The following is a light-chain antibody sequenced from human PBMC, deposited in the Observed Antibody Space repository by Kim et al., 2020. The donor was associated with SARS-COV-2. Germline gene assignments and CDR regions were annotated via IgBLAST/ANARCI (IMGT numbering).Light chain of an antibody. V-gene: IGKV3-11*01. CDR1: QSVSSY. CDR2: DAS. Sequence: SPGERATLSGRASQSVSSYLARYQQKPGQAPRLLIYDASNRATGIPARFSGSGSGTDFTLTISSLEPEDFAVYYCQQRSNWPSFTFGPGTKVDIK. J-gene: IGKJ3*01. CDR3: QQRSNWPSFT.